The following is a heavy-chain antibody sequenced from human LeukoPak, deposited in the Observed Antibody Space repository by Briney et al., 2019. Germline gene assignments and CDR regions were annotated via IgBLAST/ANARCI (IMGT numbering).Heavy chain of an antibody. CDR3: ASGYYDSSEDGMDV. Sequence: ASVKVSCKASGYTFTSYGISWVRQAPGQGHEWMGWISAYNGNTNYAQKLQGRVTMTTDTSTSTAYMELRSLRSDDTAVYYCASGYYDSSEDGMDVWGQGTTVTVSS. D-gene: IGHD3-22*01. J-gene: IGHJ6*02. CDR1: GYTFTSYG. CDR2: ISAYNGNT. V-gene: IGHV1-18*01.